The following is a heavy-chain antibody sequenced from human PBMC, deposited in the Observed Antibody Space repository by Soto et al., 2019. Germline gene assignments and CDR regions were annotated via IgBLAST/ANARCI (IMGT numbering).Heavy chain of an antibody. CDR2: ISSDGRNT. Sequence: EVQLVESGGGLVQPGGSLRLSCAASGFAFSSYWMQWVRQAPGKGPVWVSRISSDGRNTTYADFVQGRFTISRDNAENTLHLQMTSLTDADTAVYYCIKASTVTGVGGYRWGQGTLVTVSS. D-gene: IGHD6-19*01. J-gene: IGHJ5*02. CDR1: GFAFSSYW. CDR3: IKASTVTGVGGYR. V-gene: IGHV3-74*01.